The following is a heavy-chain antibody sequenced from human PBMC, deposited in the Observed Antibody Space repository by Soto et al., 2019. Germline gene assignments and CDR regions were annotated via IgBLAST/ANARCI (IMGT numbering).Heavy chain of an antibody. CDR2: IYSGGST. CDR1: GFTVSSNY. J-gene: IGHJ6*03. CDR3: ARGRSCSSTTCPTREYYYYYMDV. D-gene: IGHD2-2*01. V-gene: IGHV3-53*04. Sequence: GGSLRLSCAASGFTVSSNYMSWVRQPPGKGLEWVSSIYSGGSTYYADSVKGRFTISRHNSKNTLYLQMSSLRAEDTAVYYCARGRSCSSTTCPTREYYYYYMDVWGKGTTVTVSS.